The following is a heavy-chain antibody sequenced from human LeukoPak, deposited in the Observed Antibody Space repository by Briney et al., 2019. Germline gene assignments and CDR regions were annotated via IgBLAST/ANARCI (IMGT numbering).Heavy chain of an antibody. Sequence: ASVKVSCKASGYTFTSYAMHWVRQAPGQRLEWMGWINAGNGNTKYSQKFQGRVTITRDTSASTAYMELSSLRSEDTAVYYCARGSLRVAVAGRVHNWFDPWGQGTLVTVSS. J-gene: IGHJ5*02. D-gene: IGHD6-19*01. CDR3: ARGSLRVAVAGRVHNWFDP. CDR1: GYTFTSYA. CDR2: INAGNGNT. V-gene: IGHV1-3*01.